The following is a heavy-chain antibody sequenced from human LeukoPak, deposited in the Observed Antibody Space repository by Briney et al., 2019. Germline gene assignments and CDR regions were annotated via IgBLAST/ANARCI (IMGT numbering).Heavy chain of an antibody. V-gene: IGHV3-53*01. CDR1: GFTVSNNY. CDR3: ARVLPTSSTSSYFDY. J-gene: IGHJ4*02. CDR2: IYSGGST. D-gene: IGHD2-2*01. Sequence: GGSLRLSCAASGFTVSNNYMSWVRQAPGKGLEWVSVIYSGGSTYYADSVKGRFTISRDNSKNTLYLQMNSLRAEDTAVYYCARVLPTSSTSSYFDYWGQGTLVTVSS.